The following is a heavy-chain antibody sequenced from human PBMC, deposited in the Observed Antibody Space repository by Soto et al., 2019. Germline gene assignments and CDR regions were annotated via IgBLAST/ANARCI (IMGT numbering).Heavy chain of an antibody. CDR1: GFTFSSYA. Sequence: EVQLLESGGGLVQPGGSLRLSCAASGFTFSSYAMNWVRQAPGKGLEWVSTISGSGGSPYYADSVKGRFTISRDNSKNTLYLKMDGLRAEDAAGDYCAREQRWSLPHAFDIWGQGTMVTVSS. CDR3: AREQRWSLPHAFDI. D-gene: IGHD2-8*01. V-gene: IGHV3-23*01. J-gene: IGHJ3*02. CDR2: ISGSGGSP.